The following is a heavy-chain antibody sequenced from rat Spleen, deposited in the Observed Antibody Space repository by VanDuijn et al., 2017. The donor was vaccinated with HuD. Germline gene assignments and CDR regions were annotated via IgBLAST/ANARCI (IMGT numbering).Heavy chain of an antibody. CDR1: GFTFNNYW. Sequence: EVQLVESGGGLVQPGRSLKLSCVASGFTFNNYWMTWIRQAPGKGLEWVASITNAGGSTHYPDSVKGRFTISRDNAKSTLYLQMNSLRSEDTATYYCTGPFDYWGQGVMVTVSS. J-gene: IGHJ2*01. CDR2: ITNAGGST. CDR3: TGPFDY. V-gene: IGHV5-31*01.